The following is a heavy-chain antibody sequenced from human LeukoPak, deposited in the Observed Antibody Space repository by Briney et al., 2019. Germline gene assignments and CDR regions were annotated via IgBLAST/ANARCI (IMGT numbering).Heavy chain of an antibody. CDR2: MNPNRGNT. CDR1: GYTFTSYD. V-gene: IGHV1-8*03. D-gene: IGHD3-3*01. Sequence: ASVKVSCKASGYTFTSYDINWVRQATGQGLEWMGWMNPNRGNTGYAQKFQGRVTITRNTSISTAYMELSSLRSEDTAVYYCARGGTPPNYDFWSGYYSRGYYYYMDVWGKGTTVTVSS. CDR3: ARGGTPPNYDFWSGYYSRGYYYYMDV. J-gene: IGHJ6*03.